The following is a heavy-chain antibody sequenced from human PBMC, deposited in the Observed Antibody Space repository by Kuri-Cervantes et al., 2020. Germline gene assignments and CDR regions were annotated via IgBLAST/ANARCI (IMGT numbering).Heavy chain of an antibody. CDR1: GYTFTSYD. Sequence: ASVKVSCKASGYTFTSYDINWVRQATGQGLEWMGWMNPNSGNTGYAQKLQGRVTMTTDTSTSTAYMELRSLRSDDTAVYYCARFGYDFWSGYLFDYWGQGTLVTVSS. CDR2: MNPNSGNT. J-gene: IGHJ4*02. V-gene: IGHV1-8*01. D-gene: IGHD3-3*01. CDR3: ARFGYDFWSGYLFDY.